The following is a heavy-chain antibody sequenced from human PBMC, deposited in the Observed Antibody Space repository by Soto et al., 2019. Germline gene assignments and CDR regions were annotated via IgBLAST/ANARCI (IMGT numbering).Heavy chain of an antibody. D-gene: IGHD3-16*01. Sequence: GSLRLSCAASGFTFSTYWMHWVRQAPGKGLVWVAHINGDGSSTNYADSVKGRFTISRDNAKNTLHLQMSSLRAEDTAVYYCARDLTGLVYDFWGQGTLVTVSS. J-gene: IGHJ4*02. CDR2: INGDGSST. V-gene: IGHV3-74*01. CDR1: GFTFSTYW. CDR3: ARDLTGLVYDF.